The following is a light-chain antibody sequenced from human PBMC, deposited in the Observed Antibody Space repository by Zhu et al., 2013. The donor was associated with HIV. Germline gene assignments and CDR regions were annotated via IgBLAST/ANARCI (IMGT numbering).Light chain of an antibody. Sequence: DIQMTQSPSSLSASVGDRVTISCRAGQSIGTNLNWYRHKPGKAPELLIYGASLLQRGVPSRFSGSASGTTFTLTISNLQPEDFATYYCQQSYSTPRTFGQGTKLEIK. V-gene: IGKV1-39*01. CDR3: QQSYSTPRT. CDR2: GAS. CDR1: QSIGTN. J-gene: IGKJ2*01.